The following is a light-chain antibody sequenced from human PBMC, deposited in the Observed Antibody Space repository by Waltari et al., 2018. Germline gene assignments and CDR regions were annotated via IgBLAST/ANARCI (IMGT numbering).Light chain of an antibody. CDR2: GST. CDR3: QSYDTSLTVV. V-gene: IGLV1-40*01. CDR1: GSNIGAGYD. Sequence: QSVLTQPPSVSGAPGQRVTISCPGSGSNIGAGYDVHWYHQVPRTAPKLLIYGSTSRPLGVPDRFFGSTSGTSASLIITGLQAEDEGDYYCQSYDTSLTVVFGGGTKLTVL. J-gene: IGLJ3*02.